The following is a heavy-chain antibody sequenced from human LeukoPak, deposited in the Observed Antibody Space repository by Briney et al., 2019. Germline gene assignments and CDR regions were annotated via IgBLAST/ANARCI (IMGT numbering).Heavy chain of an antibody. CDR1: GFTFSSYG. CDR2: IRYDGSNK. D-gene: IGHD4-11*01. V-gene: IGHV3-30*02. CDR3: AKDGVKLTSTRNWFDP. Sequence: GGSLRLSCAASGFTFSSYGMHWVRQAPGKGLEWVAFIRYDGSNKYYADSVKGRFTISRDNSKNTLYLQMNSLRAEDTAVYYCAKDGVKLTSTRNWFDPWGQGTLVTVSS. J-gene: IGHJ5*02.